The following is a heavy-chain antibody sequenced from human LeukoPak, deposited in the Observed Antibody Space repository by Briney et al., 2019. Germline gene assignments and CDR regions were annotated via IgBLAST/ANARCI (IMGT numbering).Heavy chain of an antibody. V-gene: IGHV4-59*01. CDR1: GGSISSYY. CDR2: IYYSGST. D-gene: IGHD6-13*01. CDR3: ARVRSAAGIDY. Sequence: SETLSLTCTVSGGSISSYYWSWIRQPPGKGLEWIGYIYYSGSTNYNPSLKSRVTISVDTSKNQFSPKLSSVTAADTAVYYCARVRSAAGIDYWGQGTLVTVSS. J-gene: IGHJ4*02.